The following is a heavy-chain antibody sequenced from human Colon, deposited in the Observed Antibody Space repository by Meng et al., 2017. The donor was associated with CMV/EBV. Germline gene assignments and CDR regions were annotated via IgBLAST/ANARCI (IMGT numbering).Heavy chain of an antibody. V-gene: IGHV4-31*03. Sequence: CTFSNGSIPSGGYYWSWIRHVPGKGLEWIGYMYYTGSTFYNPSLKSRTTISVSTSDNQFSLKLTSMTAADTAVYYCARDSGYGHFDYWGQGVLVTVSS. D-gene: IGHD5-12*01. J-gene: IGHJ4*02. CDR3: ARDSGYGHFDY. CDR2: MYYTGST. CDR1: NGSIPSGGYY.